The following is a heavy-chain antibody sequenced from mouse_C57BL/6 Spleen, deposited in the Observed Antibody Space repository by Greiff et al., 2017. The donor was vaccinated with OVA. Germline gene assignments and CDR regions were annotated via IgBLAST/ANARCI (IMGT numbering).Heavy chain of an antibody. D-gene: IGHD1-1*01. CDR1: GYTFTSYW. J-gene: IGHJ2*01. CDR3: ARPSYGSSYFDY. CDR2: IYPGSGST. V-gene: IGHV1-55*01. Sequence: QVQLQQPGAELVKPGASVKMSCKASGYTFTSYWITWVKQRPGQGLEWIGDIYPGSGSTNYNEKFKSKATLTVDTSSSTAYMQLSSLTSEDSAVYYCARPSYGSSYFDYWGQGTTLTVSS.